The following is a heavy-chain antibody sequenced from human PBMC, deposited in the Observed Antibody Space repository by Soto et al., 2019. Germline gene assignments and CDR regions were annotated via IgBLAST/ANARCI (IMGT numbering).Heavy chain of an antibody. CDR3: ARVDGTY. D-gene: IGHD1-26*01. V-gene: IGHV1-3*01. Sequence: ASVKVSCKASGYTFTSYAVHWVRQAPGQGLEWMGSINPDSGNTKYLQKFRGRVTITRDTSASIAYMELGSLRSEDTAVYYCARVDGTYWGQGALVTVSS. CDR2: INPDSGNT. CDR1: GYTFTSYA. J-gene: IGHJ4*02.